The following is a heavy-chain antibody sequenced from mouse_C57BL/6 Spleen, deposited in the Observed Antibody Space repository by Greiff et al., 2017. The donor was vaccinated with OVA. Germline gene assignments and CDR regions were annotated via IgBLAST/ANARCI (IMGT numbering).Heavy chain of an antibody. J-gene: IGHJ4*01. Sequence: VQVVESGPGLVAPSQSLSITCTVSGFSLTSYGVDWVRQSPGKGLEWLGVIWGVGGTNYNSALKSRLSISKDNSKSQVFLKMNSLQTDDTAMYYCARLFSTTASSRDYAMDYWGQGTSVTVSS. D-gene: IGHD1-1*01. CDR2: IWGVGGT. V-gene: IGHV2-6*01. CDR3: ARLFSTTASSRDYAMDY. CDR1: GFSLTSYG.